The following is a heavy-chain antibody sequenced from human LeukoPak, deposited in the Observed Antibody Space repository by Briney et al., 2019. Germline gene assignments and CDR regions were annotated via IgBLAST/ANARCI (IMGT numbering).Heavy chain of an antibody. D-gene: IGHD1-26*01. Sequence: SETLSLTCTVSGGSISSSSYYWGWIRQPPGKGLEGIGSIYCSGSTYYNPSLKSRVNISVDTSKNQFSLKLSSVTAADTAVYYCARDPYSGNYGDYYYYYMDVWGKGTTVTISS. J-gene: IGHJ6*03. CDR3: ARDPYSGNYGDYYYYYMDV. V-gene: IGHV4-39*02. CDR2: IYCSGST. CDR1: GGSISSSSYY.